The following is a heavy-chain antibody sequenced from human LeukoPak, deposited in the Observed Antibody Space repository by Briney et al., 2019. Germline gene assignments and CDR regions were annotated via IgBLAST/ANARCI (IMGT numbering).Heavy chain of an antibody. CDR2: ISYDGSNK. CDR3: ARVSGNMYSSSPFDI. D-gene: IGHD6-6*01. V-gene: IGHV3-30-3*01. J-gene: IGHJ3*02. Sequence: GGSLRLSCAASGFTFSSYAMHWVRQAPGKGLEWVAVISYDGSNKYYADSVKGRFTISRDNSKNTLYLQMNSLRAEDTAVYHCARVSGNMYSSSPFDIWGQGTMVTVSS. CDR1: GFTFSSYA.